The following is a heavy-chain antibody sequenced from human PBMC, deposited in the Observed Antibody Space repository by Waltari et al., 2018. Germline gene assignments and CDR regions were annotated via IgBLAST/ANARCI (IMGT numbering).Heavy chain of an antibody. V-gene: IGHV3-21*01. CDR2: ISSTGHDI. Sequence: EEQLVESGGDLVKPGGSLRLSCAGSGFTFSSYSMNWVRQAPGKVREGVSSISSTGHDIYYADSGRGRFTISRDNANNSLYLQMNNLRADDTAIYYCARGFWFTTVTTFTWFDPWGQGTLVTVSS. CDR3: ARGFWFTTVTTFTWFDP. D-gene: IGHD4-17*01. J-gene: IGHJ5*02. CDR1: GFTFSSYS.